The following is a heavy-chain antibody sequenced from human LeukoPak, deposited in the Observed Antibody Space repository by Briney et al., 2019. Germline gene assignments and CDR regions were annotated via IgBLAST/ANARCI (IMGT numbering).Heavy chain of an antibody. Sequence: GRSLRLSCAASGFTFRNYVIHWVSQAPGKGLEWVAVTSSDLNVKLYADSVKGRFTISRDNSRSTLYLQMNSLRPEDTAIYYCAREGYYGSGSPPSLYFDYWGQGTLVTVSS. J-gene: IGHJ4*02. CDR1: GFTFRNYV. CDR2: TSSDLNVK. CDR3: AREGYYGSGSPPSLYFDY. V-gene: IGHV3-30-3*01. D-gene: IGHD3-10*01.